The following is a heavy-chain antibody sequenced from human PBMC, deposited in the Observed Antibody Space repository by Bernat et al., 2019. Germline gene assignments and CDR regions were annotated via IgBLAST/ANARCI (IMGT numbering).Heavy chain of an antibody. V-gene: IGHV3-53*01. CDR3: ARVLFGGNAFDM. Sequence: EVQLVESGGGLIQPGGSLRLSCAASGFTVSSNYMSWVRQAPGKGLEWVSFIYSGGNTYYADSVKGRFTISRDNSKNTLCLEMSSLRAEDTAMYYCARVLFGGNAFDMWGQGTMVTVSS. CDR2: IYSGGNT. D-gene: IGHD3-10*01. CDR1: GFTVSSNY. J-gene: IGHJ3*02.